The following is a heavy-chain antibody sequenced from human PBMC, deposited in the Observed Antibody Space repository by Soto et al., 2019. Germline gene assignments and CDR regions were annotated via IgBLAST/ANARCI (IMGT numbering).Heavy chain of an antibody. CDR2: IRSKANSYAT. V-gene: IGHV3-73*01. CDR3: TRLGFLEWFGPFGMDV. Sequence: GSLRLSCAASGFTFSGSAMHWVRQASGKGLEWVGRIRSKANSYATAYAASVKGRFTISRDDSKNTAYLQMNSLKTEDTAVYYCTRLGFLEWFGPFGMDVWGQGTTVTVSS. D-gene: IGHD3-3*01. J-gene: IGHJ6*02. CDR1: GFTFSGSA.